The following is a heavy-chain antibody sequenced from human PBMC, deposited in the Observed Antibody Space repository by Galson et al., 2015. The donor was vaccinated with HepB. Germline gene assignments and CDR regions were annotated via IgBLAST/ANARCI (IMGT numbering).Heavy chain of an antibody. J-gene: IGHJ6*02. D-gene: IGHD6-13*01. CDR2: IHYSGST. CDR1: GGSISSYY. V-gene: IGHV4-59*08. CDR3: ARQGMYYYYGMDV. Sequence: SETLSLTCTVSGGSISSYYWSWIRQPPGKGLEWIGDIHYSGSTRYNPSLKSRVTISLDTSKNQFSLRLTSVTAADTAVYYCARQGMYYYYGMDVWGQGTTVTVSS.